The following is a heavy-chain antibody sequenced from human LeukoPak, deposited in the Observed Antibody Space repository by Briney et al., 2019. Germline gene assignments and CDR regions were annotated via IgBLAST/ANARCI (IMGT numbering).Heavy chain of an antibody. D-gene: IGHD3-22*01. CDR1: GGSISSGSYY. V-gene: IGHV4-61*02. CDR3: ARSGWHSSGYPITFXY. CDR2: IYTSGST. Sequence: SETLSLTCTVSGGSISSGSYYWSWIRQPAGKGLEWIGRIYTSGSTNYNPSLTSRVTISVDTSKNQFSLRLSSVTAADTAVYYCARSGWHSSGYPITFXYWGQGTLVT. J-gene: IGHJ4*02.